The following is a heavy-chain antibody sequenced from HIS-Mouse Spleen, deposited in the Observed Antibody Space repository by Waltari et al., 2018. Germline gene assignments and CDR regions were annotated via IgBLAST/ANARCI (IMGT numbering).Heavy chain of an antibody. J-gene: IGHJ4*02. CDR3: ARDRPSGGVLWFGEFDY. CDR2: ST. Sequence: STNYNPSLKSRVTISVDTSKNQFSLKLSSVTAADTAVYYCARDRPSGGVLWFGEFDYWGQGTLVTVSS. V-gene: IGHV4-59*01. D-gene: IGHD3-10*01.